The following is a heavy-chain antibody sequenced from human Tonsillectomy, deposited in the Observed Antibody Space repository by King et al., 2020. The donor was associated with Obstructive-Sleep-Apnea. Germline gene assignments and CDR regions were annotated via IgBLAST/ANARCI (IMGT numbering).Heavy chain of an antibody. CDR1: GGSISSYY. CDR2: IYYSGST. D-gene: IGHD3-10*01. J-gene: IGHJ4*02. CDR3: ARDQLGSYYGSGSYSYFDY. V-gene: IGHV4-59*01. Sequence: VQLQESGPGLVKPSETLSLTCTVSGGSISSYYWSWIRQPPGKGLEWIGYIYYSGSTNYNPSLKSRVTISVDTSKNQFSLKLSSVTAADTAVYYCARDQLGSYYGSGSYSYFDYWGQGTLVTVSS.